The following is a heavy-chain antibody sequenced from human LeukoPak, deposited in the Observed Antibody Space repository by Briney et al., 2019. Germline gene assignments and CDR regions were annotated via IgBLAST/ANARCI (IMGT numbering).Heavy chain of an antibody. Sequence: GGSLRLSCAASGFTFSSYEMNWVRQAPGKGLEWVSYISSSGSTIYYADSVKGRFTISRDNAKSSLYLQVNSLRAEDTAVYYCARDGAYSGYDWTFDYWGQGTLVTVSS. CDR3: ARDGAYSGYDWTFDY. CDR2: ISSSGSTI. D-gene: IGHD5-12*01. CDR1: GFTFSSYE. V-gene: IGHV3-48*03. J-gene: IGHJ4*02.